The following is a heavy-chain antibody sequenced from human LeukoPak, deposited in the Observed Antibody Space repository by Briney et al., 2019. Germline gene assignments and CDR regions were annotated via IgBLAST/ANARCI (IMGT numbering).Heavy chain of an antibody. J-gene: IGHJ4*02. CDR2: INRSGST. Sequence: SETLSLTCAVYGESFSGYYWSWIRQPPGRGLEWIGEINRSGSTNYNPSLKSRVTISVDTSKNQFSLKLNSVTAADTAVYYCATWASSILGTDCWGQGTLVTVSS. CDR1: GESFSGYY. D-gene: IGHD3-3*01. CDR3: ATWASSILGTDC. V-gene: IGHV4-34*01.